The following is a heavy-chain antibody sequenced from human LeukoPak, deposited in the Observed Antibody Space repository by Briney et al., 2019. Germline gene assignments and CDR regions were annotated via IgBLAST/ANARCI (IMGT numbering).Heavy chain of an antibody. CDR2: ISSSSGSI. CDR3: ARDTYDSSGYYYQDY. CDR1: GFSFSSYS. D-gene: IGHD3-22*01. Sequence: GGSLRLSCAASGFSFSSYSINWIRQTPGKGLEWVSSISSSSGSIYYADSVKGRFTISRDNAKNSLYLQMNSLRAEDTAVYYCARDTYDSSGYYYQDYWGQGTLVTVSS. J-gene: IGHJ4*02. V-gene: IGHV3-21*01.